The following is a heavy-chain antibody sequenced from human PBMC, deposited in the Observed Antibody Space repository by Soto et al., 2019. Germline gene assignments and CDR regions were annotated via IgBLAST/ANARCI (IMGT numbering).Heavy chain of an antibody. CDR3: AENQERQLTRVLDC. D-gene: IGHD1-1*01. CDR1: GLTFSNYA. Sequence: EVRLLESGGGLVKPGGSLRLSCATSGLTFSNYAMSWVRQAPGGGLEWVASMSGSSSTTYYADSVRGRLTISSDRYKNTMDLQMSSLRAEDPSLSYGAENQERQLTRVLDCWGQGTLGTVAS. V-gene: IGHV3-23*01. J-gene: IGHJ4*02. CDR2: MSGSSSTT.